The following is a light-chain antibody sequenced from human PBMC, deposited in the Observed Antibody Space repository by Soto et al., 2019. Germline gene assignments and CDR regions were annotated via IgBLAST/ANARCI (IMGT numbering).Light chain of an antibody. V-gene: IGLV2-14*01. J-gene: IGLJ2*01. CDR2: DVS. Sequence: SVLTQPASVSGSPGQSITISCTGTSSDVGGYNYVSWYQQHPGKAPKLMIYDVSNRPSGVSNRFSGSKSGNTASLTISGLQAEDEADYYCSSYRSSRTGVFGGGTKLTVL. CDR3: SSYRSSRTGV. CDR1: SSDVGGYNY.